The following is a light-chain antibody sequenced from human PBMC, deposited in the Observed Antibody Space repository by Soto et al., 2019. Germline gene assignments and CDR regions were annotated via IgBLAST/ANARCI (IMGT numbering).Light chain of an antibody. Sequence: DIQMTQSPSTLSASVGDRVTLTCRASQSINNWLAWYQQKPGKAPKLLIYKASSLESGVPSRFSGSGSGTEFTLTISSLQPDDFATYYFQEYNSYWTFGQGTKVEIK. J-gene: IGKJ1*01. V-gene: IGKV1-5*03. CDR1: QSINNW. CDR3: QEYNSYWT. CDR2: KAS.